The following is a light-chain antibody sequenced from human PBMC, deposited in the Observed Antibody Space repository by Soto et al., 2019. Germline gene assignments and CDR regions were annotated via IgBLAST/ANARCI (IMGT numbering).Light chain of an antibody. CDR3: QQYGTSPRT. V-gene: IGKV3-20*01. CDR1: QSVNDNH. J-gene: IGKJ1*01. Sequence: EVVLTQSPGTLSLSPGARATLSCRASQSVNDNHLAWYQQKPGQAPRLLLYGASSRATGIPDRFSGSESGTDFTLTISRLEPEDFAVYYCQQYGTSPRTFGQGTRVEIK. CDR2: GAS.